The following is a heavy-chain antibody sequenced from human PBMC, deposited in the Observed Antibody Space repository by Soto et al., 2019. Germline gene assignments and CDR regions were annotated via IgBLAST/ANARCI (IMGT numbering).Heavy chain of an antibody. CDR2: ISYDGGNK. J-gene: IGHJ4*02. CDR3: AKGALRFLEWLLRSDY. Sequence: GGSLRLSCAASGFTFSSYGMHWVRQAPGKGLEWVAVISYDGGNKYYADSVKGRFTISRDNSKNTLYLQMNSLRAEDTAVYYCAKGALRFLEWLLRSDYWGQGTLVTVSS. CDR1: GFTFSSYG. V-gene: IGHV3-30*18. D-gene: IGHD3-3*01.